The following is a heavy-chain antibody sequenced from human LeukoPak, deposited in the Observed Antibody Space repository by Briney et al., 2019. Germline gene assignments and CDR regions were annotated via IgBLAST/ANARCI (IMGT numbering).Heavy chain of an antibody. CDR1: GFTLSSYS. CDR3: STAKFDS. J-gene: IGHJ4*02. CDR2: ISINSTI. Sequence: GGSLRLSCAASGFTLSSYSINWARQAPGKGLEWVSYISINSTIYQAKSVKGRFTVARDNAKNSLYLQMNSLRAEGTAVYYCSTAKFDSWGQGTLVTVSS. V-gene: IGHV3-48*01.